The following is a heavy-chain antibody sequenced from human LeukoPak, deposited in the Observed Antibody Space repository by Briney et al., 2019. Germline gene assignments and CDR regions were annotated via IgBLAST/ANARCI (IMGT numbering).Heavy chain of an antibody. J-gene: IGHJ4*02. CDR2: ISGSGGST. CDR1: GFTFSSYA. V-gene: IGHV3-23*01. Sequence: PGGSLRLSCAASGFTFSSYAMSWVRQAPGKGREWVSAISGSGGSTYYADSVKGRFTISRDNSKNTLYLQMNSLRAEDTAVYYCAKGSGFGYFGDYYFDYWGQGTLVTVSS. CDR3: AKGSGFGYFGDYYFDY. D-gene: IGHD3-3*01.